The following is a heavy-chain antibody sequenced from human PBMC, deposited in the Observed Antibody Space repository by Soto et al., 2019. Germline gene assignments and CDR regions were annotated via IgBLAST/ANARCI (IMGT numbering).Heavy chain of an antibody. D-gene: IGHD2-8*01. CDR2: IIGYNGDT. V-gene: IGHV1-18*01. CDR1: GYTFTRYG. CDR3: AKNGQPPYYYYGLDV. Sequence: ASVKVSCKASGYTFTRYGISWVRQAPGQGLEWMGWIIGYNGDTNYAQKFQGRVSMTLDTSSGTAYMELRSLTSDDTAIYYCAKNGQPPYYYYGLDVWGQGTKVTVSS. J-gene: IGHJ6*02.